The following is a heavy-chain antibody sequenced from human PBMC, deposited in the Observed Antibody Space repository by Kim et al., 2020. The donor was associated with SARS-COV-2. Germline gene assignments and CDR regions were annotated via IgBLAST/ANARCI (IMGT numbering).Heavy chain of an antibody. V-gene: IGHV4-31*02. D-gene: IGHD2-2*01. Sequence: SLKSRVTISVDTSKNPFSLKLSSVTAADTAVYYCARVVRTVVPAAPVFDYWGQGTLVTVSS. CDR3: ARVVRTVVPAAPVFDY. J-gene: IGHJ4*02.